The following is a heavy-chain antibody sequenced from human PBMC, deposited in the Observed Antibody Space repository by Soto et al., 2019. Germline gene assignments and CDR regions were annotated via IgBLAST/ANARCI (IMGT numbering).Heavy chain of an antibody. Sequence: ASVKVSCKASGGTFSSYAISWVRQAPGQGLEWMGGIIPIFGTANYAQKFQGRVTITADESTSTAYMELSSLRSEDTAVYYCARDGGGRGILFDPWGQGTLVTVSS. D-gene: IGHD1-26*01. CDR2: IIPIFGTA. V-gene: IGHV1-69*13. CDR3: ARDGGGRGILFDP. J-gene: IGHJ5*02. CDR1: GGTFSSYA.